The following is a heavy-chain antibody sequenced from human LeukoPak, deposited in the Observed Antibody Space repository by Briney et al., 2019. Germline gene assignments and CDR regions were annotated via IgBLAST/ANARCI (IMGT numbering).Heavy chain of an antibody. J-gene: IGHJ3*02. CDR1: GYTFTGYY. D-gene: IGHD2-8*01. CDR3: ARRYCTNGVCYHDRGFFDI. Sequence: ASVKVSCKASGYTFTGYYMHWVRQAPGQGLEWMGEIIPIFGTTTYAQKFQGRVTITADKSTSTAYMKLNSLRSEDTAVYYCARRYCTNGVCYHDRGFFDIWGQGTMVTVSS. V-gene: IGHV1-69*06. CDR2: IIPIFGTT.